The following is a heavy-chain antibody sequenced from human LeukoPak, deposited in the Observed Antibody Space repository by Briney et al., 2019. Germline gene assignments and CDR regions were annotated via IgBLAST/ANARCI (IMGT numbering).Heavy chain of an antibody. CDR2: INPNSGGT. J-gene: IGHJ4*02. V-gene: IGHV1-2*02. CDR3: ARDLTRVLGGDY. CDR1: GYTFTDYY. D-gene: IGHD3-10*01. Sequence: ASVKVSCKASGYTFTDYYMHWVRQAPGQGLEWMGWINPNSGGTNYAQKFQGRVTMTRDTSISTAYMELSRLRSDDTAVYYCARDLTRVLGGDYWGQGTLVTVSS.